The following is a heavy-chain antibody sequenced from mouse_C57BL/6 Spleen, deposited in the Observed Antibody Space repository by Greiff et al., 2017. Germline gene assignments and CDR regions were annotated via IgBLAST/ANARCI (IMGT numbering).Heavy chain of an antibody. J-gene: IGHJ1*03. Sequence: EVQLQQSGPELVKPGASVKMSCKASGYTFTDYNMHWVKQSHGKSLEWIGYINPNNGGTSYNQKFKGKATLTVNKSSSTAYMELRSLTSEDSAVYYCARKGDSPWSFDVWGTGTTVTVSS. V-gene: IGHV1-22*01. CDR3: ARKGDSPWSFDV. CDR1: GYTFTDYN. D-gene: IGHD2-12*01. CDR2: INPNNGGT.